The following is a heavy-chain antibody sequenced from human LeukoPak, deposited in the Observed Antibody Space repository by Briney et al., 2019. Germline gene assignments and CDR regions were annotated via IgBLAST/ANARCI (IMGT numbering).Heavy chain of an antibody. Sequence: ASVKDSCKGSGYTFTSYGISWVRQAPGQGLDWMGWLSAYNGNRNYAQKLQGRVTMTTDTSTRAAYMDAKSLRSDYTAGYYCALSCSSTSCYGPIDAFDIWGQGTMVTVSS. CDR3: ALSCSSTSCYGPIDAFDI. D-gene: IGHD2-2*01. J-gene: IGHJ3*02. CDR1: GYTFTSYG. CDR2: LSAYNGNR. V-gene: IGHV1-18*01.